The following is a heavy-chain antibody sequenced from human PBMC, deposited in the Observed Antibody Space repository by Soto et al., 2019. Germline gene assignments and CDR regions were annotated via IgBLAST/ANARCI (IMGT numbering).Heavy chain of an antibody. V-gene: IGHV3-48*01. CDR3: ARYLSCGSNRYYYMDV. CDR1: GFILSDCA. D-gene: IGHD3-22*01. J-gene: IGHJ6*03. CDR2: ISSSSSVI. Sequence: EVQLVESGGGLVQAGGALRLSCATSGFILSDCAMNWVRQAPGKGLEWVSYISSSSSVIDYADSVKGRFTVSRDNARNTLYLQMNSLRAEDTAVYYFARYLSCGSNRYYYMDVWGKGTTVTVSS.